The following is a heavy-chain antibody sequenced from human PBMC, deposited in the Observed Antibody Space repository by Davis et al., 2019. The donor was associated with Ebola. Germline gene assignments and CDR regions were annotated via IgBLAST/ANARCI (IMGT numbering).Heavy chain of an antibody. J-gene: IGHJ6*02. CDR2: ISYDGNKE. CDR3: ARDRDGSGSYSYYGMDV. CDR1: GFNFRTYS. V-gene: IGHV3-30-3*01. Sequence: GESLKISCVASGFNFRTYSMHWVRQAPGKGLEWVASISYDGNKEYYADSGRGRFTISRENSKNTLYLQMNSLRAEDTAVYYCARDRDGSGSYSYYGMDVWGQGTTVTVSS. D-gene: IGHD3-10*01.